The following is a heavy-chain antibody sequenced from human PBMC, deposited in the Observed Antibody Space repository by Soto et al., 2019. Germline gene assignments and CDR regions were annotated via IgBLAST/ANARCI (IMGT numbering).Heavy chain of an antibody. D-gene: IGHD6-19*01. Sequence: EVRLLESGGGLVQPGGSLRLSCTASGFTFGNSPMAWVRQAPGEGLEWVSAIGGSGDATHYADSVRGRFTISRDNSKNTLHVQMNSLRAEDTAVYFCAREGTSSGNAGAFDFWGRGTVVTVSS. CDR3: AREGTSSGNAGAFDF. J-gene: IGHJ3*01. CDR1: GFTFGNSP. V-gene: IGHV3-23*01. CDR2: IGGSGDAT.